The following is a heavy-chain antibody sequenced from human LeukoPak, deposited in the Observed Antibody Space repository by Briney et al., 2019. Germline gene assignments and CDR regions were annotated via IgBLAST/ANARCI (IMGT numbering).Heavy chain of an antibody. CDR2: IYHSGST. D-gene: IGHD3-10*01. V-gene: IGHV4-38-2*02. Sequence: PSETLSLTCTVSGYSISSGYYWGWIRQPPGKGLEWIGSIYHSGSTYYNPSLKSRVTISVDTSKNQFSLKLSSVTAADTAVYYCARYIWFGTFGWFDPWGQGTLVTVSS. CDR1: GYSISSGYY. CDR3: ARYIWFGTFGWFDP. J-gene: IGHJ5*02.